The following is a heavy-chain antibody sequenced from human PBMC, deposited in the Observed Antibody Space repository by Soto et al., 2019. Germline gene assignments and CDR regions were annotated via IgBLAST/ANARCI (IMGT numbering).Heavy chain of an antibody. Sequence: QVQLQASGPGLVKPSETLSLTCTVSGGSISSYYWSWIRQPPGKGLEWIGYIYYSGSTNYNPSLKIRVTISVDTSKDQFALKLSSVTAADTAVYYCASLGYCSSTSCYGGYNWFDPWGQGTLVTVSS. CDR2: IYYSGST. V-gene: IGHV4-59*01. J-gene: IGHJ5*02. D-gene: IGHD2-2*01. CDR1: GGSISSYY. CDR3: ASLGYCSSTSCYGGYNWFDP.